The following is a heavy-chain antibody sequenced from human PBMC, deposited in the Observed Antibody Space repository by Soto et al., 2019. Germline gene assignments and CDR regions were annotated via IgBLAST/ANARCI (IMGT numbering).Heavy chain of an antibody. J-gene: IGHJ6*02. V-gene: IGHV2-5*02. D-gene: IGHD2-21*02. CDR3: IHSRCGGDCLRSYSSHYSYGMDV. CDR2: IYWDGDK. CDR1: GFSLNTGGLG. Sequence: QITLKESGPTLVKPTQTLTLTCTFSGFSLNTGGLGVGWIRQPPGKALEWLALIYWDGDKRYSPSLQSRLSTHKDTSNNQVVLPMPHMAPVDTATYYCIHSRCGGDCLRSYSSHYSYGMDVWGQGNTVTVSS.